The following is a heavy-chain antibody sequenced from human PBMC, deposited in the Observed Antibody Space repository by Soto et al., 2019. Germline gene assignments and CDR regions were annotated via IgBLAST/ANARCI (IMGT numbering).Heavy chain of an antibody. V-gene: IGHV4-59*01. CDR1: GGSISSYY. CDR2: IYYSGST. CDR3: ASMLDY. Sequence: QVQLQESGPGLMKPSETLSLTCTVSGGSISSYYWSWIRQPPGKGLEWIGYIYYSGSTNYNPSLKSRVTISVDTSKNQFSLKLSSVTAADTAVYYCASMLDYWGQGTLVTVSS. D-gene: IGHD2-8*01. J-gene: IGHJ4*02.